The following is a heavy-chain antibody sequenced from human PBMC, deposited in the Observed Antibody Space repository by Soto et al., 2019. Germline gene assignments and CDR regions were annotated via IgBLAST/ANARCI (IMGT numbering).Heavy chain of an antibody. CDR1: GFTFSSDW. V-gene: IGHV3-74*01. J-gene: IGHJ6*02. CDR3: ARERTSKGGMDI. Sequence: GGSLRLSCAASGFTFSSDWMNRVRQSPGKGLEWVSRIISGGTRATYADFVKGRFTITRDNAKNTLYLQMHSLTADDTAVYYCARERTSKGGMDIWGQGTTVTVSS. CDR2: IISGGTRA.